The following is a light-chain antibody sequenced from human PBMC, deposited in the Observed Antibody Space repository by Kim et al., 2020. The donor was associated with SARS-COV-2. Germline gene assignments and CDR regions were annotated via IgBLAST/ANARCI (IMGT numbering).Light chain of an antibody. J-gene: IGKJ1*01. V-gene: IGKV1D-13*01. CDR2: YAS. CDR1: QDISTA. CDR3: QQFSNYPQT. Sequence: AIQLTQSPSSLSASVGDKVTITCRASQDISTAVAWYQQKLGKAPKLLIYYASSLASGVPSRFIGSGSGIDFTLTINSLQPEDFATYYCQQFSNYPQTLGHGTKVDIK.